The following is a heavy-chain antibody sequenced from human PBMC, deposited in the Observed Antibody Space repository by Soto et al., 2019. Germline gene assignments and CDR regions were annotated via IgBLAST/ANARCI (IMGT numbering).Heavy chain of an antibody. CDR1: GGTFSSYA. CDR2: IIPIFGTA. V-gene: IGHV1-69*13. D-gene: IGHD6-6*01. Sequence: GASVKVSCKASGGTFSSYAISWVRQAPGQGLEWMGGIIPIFGTANYAQKFQGRVTITADESTSTAYMELSRLRSEDTAVYYCARSPDEALAARPGPLNYYYYGMDVWGQGTTVTVSS. CDR3: ARSPDEALAARPGPLNYYYYGMDV. J-gene: IGHJ6*02.